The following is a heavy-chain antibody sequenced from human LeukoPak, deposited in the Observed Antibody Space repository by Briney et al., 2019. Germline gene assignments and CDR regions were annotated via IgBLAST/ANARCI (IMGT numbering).Heavy chain of an antibody. J-gene: IGHJ4*02. D-gene: IGHD5-18*01. CDR3: ARDEQLWPHYFDY. CDR2: ISSSSSYI. Sequence: GGSLRLSCAASGFTFSSYSMNWVRQAPGKGLEWVSSISSSSSYIYYADSVKGRFTISRDNAKNSLYLQMNSLRAEDMAVYYCARDEQLWPHYFDYWGQGTLVTVSS. CDR1: GFTFSSYS. V-gene: IGHV3-21*01.